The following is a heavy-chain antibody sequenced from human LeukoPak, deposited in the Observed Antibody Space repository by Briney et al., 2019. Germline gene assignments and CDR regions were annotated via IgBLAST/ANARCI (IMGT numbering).Heavy chain of an antibody. D-gene: IGHD3-22*01. J-gene: IGHJ4*02. CDR3: VTAKYYYDSSGPTFDY. CDR2: INHSGST. Sequence: PSETLSLTCAVYGGSFGGYYWSWIRQPPGKGLEWIGEINHSGSTNYNPSLKSRVTISVDTSKNQFSLKLSSVTAADTAVHYCVTAKYYYDSSGPTFDYWGQGTLVTVSS. CDR1: GGSFGGYY. V-gene: IGHV4-34*01.